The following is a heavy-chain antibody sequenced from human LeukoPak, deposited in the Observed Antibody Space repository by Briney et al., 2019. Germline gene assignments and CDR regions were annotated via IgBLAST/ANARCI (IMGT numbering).Heavy chain of an antibody. CDR2: IYTDGNT. J-gene: IGHJ4*02. D-gene: IGHD4-17*01. CDR1: GFTVSNNY. Sequence: GGSLRLSCAASGFTVSNNYMSWVRQAPGKGLEWVSVIYTDGNTYYADSVKGRFTIFRDNSKNTLCLQMNSLTAEDTAVYYCARGRNDYGDYNYWGQGTLVTVSS. V-gene: IGHV3-53*01. CDR3: ARGRNDYGDYNY.